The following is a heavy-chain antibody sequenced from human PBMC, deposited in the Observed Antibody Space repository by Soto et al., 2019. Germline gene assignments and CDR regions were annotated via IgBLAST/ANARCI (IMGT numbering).Heavy chain of an antibody. J-gene: IGHJ4*02. CDR1: GYTFTSYA. CDR2: INAGNGNT. D-gene: IGHD6-19*01. V-gene: IGHV1-3*01. CDR3: ARGYSSGWYHFDY. Sequence: QVQLVQSGAEVKKPGASVKVSCKASGYTFTSYAMHWVRQAPGQRLEWMGWINAGNGNTKYSQKFQGRVTITRDTSASTAYMALSSLRSEDTAVYYCARGYSSGWYHFDYWGQGTLVTVSS.